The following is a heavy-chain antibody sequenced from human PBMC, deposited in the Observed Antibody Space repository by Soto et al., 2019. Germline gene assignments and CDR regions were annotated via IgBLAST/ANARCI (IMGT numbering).Heavy chain of an antibody. Sequence: SGPTLVNPTETLTLTCTFSGFSLTSPGMCVSWIRQPPGKALEWLALIERDDDDKYYSTSLKTRLTISKDTRKNQVVLTMANMDPADTGTXYCARSIRGPRRFNGMDVWGQGTTVTVSS. V-gene: IGHV2-70*13. J-gene: IGHJ6*02. CDR2: IERDDDDK. CDR1: GFSLTSPGMC. D-gene: IGHD1-20*01. CDR3: ARSIRGPRRFNGMDV.